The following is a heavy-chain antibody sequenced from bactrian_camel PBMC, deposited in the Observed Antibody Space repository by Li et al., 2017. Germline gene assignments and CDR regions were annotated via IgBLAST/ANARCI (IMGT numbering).Heavy chain of an antibody. V-gene: IGHV3S35*01. J-gene: IGHJ4*01. D-gene: IGHD6*01. CDR2: ISNGGTT. CDR3: ATPYGGSRPTWTELAY. Sequence: VQLVESGGGLVQPEGSLRLSCAASGFAFSAYTMSWVRQAPGKGLEWVSSISNGGTTYYADSVKGRFTVSRDNAKNTVYLQMNSLKSEDTALYYCATPYGGSRPTWTELAYWGQGTQVTVS. CDR1: GFAFSAYT.